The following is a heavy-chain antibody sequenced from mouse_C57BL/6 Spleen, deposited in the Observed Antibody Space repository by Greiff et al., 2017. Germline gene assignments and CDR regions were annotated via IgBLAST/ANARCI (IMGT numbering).Heavy chain of an antibody. V-gene: IGHV5-6*03. D-gene: IGHD3-2*02. J-gene: IGHJ4*01. CDR2: ISSGGSYT. CDR3: ARPQDSSGYAMDY. CDR1: GFTFSSYG. Sequence: DVKLVESGGGLVKPGGSLKLSCAASGFTFSSYGMSWVRQTPDKRLEWVATISSGGSYTYYPDSVKGRFTISRDNAKNTLYLQMSSLKSEDTAMYYCARPQDSSGYAMDYWGQGTSVTVSS.